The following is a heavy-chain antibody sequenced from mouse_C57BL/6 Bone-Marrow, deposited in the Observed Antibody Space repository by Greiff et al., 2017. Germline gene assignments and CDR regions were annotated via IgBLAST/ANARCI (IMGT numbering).Heavy chain of an antibody. J-gene: IGHJ1*03. V-gene: IGHV10-1*01. D-gene: IGHD2-3*01. CDR1: GFSFNTYA. Sequence: EVQGVESGGGLVQPKGSLKLSCAASGFSFNTYAMNWVRQAPGKGLEWVARIRSKSNNYATYYADSVKDRFTISRDDSESMLYLQMNNLKTEDTAMYYCVRHEGLLGYFDVWGTGTTVTVSS. CDR3: VRHEGLLGYFDV. CDR2: IRSKSNNYAT.